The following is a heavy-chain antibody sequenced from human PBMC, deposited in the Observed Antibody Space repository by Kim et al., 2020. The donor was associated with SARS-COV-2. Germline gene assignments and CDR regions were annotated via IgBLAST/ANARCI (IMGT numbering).Heavy chain of an antibody. CDR3: ARGGSSGWLGVDAFDI. D-gene: IGHD6-19*01. J-gene: IGHJ3*02. V-gene: IGHV3-33*01. CDR1: GFTFSSYG. CDR2: IWYDGSNK. Sequence: GGSLRLSCAASGFTFSSYGMHWVRQAPGKGLEWVAVIWYDGSNKYYADSVKGRFTISRDNSKNTLYLQMNSLRAEDTAVYYCARGGSSGWLGVDAFDIWGQGTMVTVSS.